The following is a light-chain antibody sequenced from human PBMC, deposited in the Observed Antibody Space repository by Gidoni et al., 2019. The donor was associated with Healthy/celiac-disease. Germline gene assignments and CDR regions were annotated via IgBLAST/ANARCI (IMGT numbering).Light chain of an antibody. Sequence: DIVRTKSPDSLAETLGERATINCKSSQSVLYSSNNKNYLAWYQQKPGQPPKLLIYWASTRESGVPDRFSGSGSGTDFTLTISSLQAEDVAVYYCQQYYSTPLTFGGGTKVEIK. J-gene: IGKJ4*01. CDR3: QQYYSTPLT. CDR2: WAS. V-gene: IGKV4-1*01. CDR1: QSVLYSSNNKNY.